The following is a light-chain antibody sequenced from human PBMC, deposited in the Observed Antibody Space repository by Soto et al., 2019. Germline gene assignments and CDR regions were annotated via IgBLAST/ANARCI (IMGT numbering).Light chain of an antibody. CDR1: QSVVTY. Sequence: DIQMTQSPSSLSASVGDTVTVTCRASQSVVTYLNWYQQKPGKAPELLIYGASSLQSGVPSRFSGGGSRSDFTLTIKGLQPEDFATYYCQQSYRSPYTFGQGTKVDIK. CDR3: QQSYRSPYT. J-gene: IGKJ2*01. CDR2: GAS. V-gene: IGKV1-39*01.